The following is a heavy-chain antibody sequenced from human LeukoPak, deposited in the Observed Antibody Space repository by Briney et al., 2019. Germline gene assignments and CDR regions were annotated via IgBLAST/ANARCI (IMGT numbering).Heavy chain of an antibody. CDR2: MNPNSGNT. J-gene: IGHJ3*02. CDR3: ARAMQLAIHAFDI. Sequence: ASVKVSCKASGYTFTSYDINWVRQATGQGLEWMGWMNPNSGNTGYAQKLQGRVTMTTDTSTSTAYMELRSLRSDDTAVYYCARAMQLAIHAFDIWGQGTMVTVSS. V-gene: IGHV1-8*02. CDR1: GYTFTSYD. D-gene: IGHD6-13*01.